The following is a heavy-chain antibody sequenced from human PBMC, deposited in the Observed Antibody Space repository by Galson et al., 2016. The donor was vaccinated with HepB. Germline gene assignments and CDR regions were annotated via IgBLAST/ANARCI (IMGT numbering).Heavy chain of an antibody. Sequence: SLRLSCAASGFTFSSYWMTWVRQAPGKGLEWAANIKQDGSEKYYVDSVKGRFTISRDHAKNSLYLQMNSLRAEDTAVYYCARALVSFYDSSGYYYVMPHDAFDIWGQGTVVTVSS. V-gene: IGHV3-7*03. CDR1: GFTFSSYW. D-gene: IGHD3-22*01. J-gene: IGHJ3*02. CDR2: IKQDGSEK. CDR3: ARALVSFYDSSGYYYVMPHDAFDI.